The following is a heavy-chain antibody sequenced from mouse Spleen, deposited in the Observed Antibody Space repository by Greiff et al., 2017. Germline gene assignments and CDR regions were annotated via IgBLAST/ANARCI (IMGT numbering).Heavy chain of an antibody. V-gene: IGHV1-82*01. CDR1: GYAFSSSW. Sequence: QVQLQQSGPELVKPGASVKISCKASGYAFSSSWMNWVKRRPGKGLEWIGRIYPGDGDTNYNGKFKGKATLTADKSSSTAYMQLSSLTSEDSAVYFCARLGRNYFDYWGQGTTLTVSS. CDR2: IYPGDGDT. D-gene: IGHD4-1*01. CDR3: ARLGRNYFDY. J-gene: IGHJ2*01.